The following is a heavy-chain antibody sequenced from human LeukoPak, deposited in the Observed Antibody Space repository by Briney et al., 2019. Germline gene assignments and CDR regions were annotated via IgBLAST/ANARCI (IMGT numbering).Heavy chain of an antibody. CDR3: ARLQYYYDSSAYTDY. CDR2: IIPIPGRA. J-gene: IGHJ4*02. V-gene: IGHV1-69*04. D-gene: IGHD3-22*01. CDR1: GGTFSSHA. Sequence: SVKVSCKASGGTFSSHAITWVRQAPGQGLEWMGRIIPIPGRANYAQKFQGRVTITADKSTSTAYMELSSLRSEDTAVYYCARLQYYYDSSAYTDYWGQGTLVTVSS.